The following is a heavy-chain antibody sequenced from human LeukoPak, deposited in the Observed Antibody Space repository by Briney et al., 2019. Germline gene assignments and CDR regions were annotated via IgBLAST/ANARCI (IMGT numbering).Heavy chain of an antibody. CDR3: ARDRVGDGDYADY. J-gene: IGHJ4*02. D-gene: IGHD4-17*01. V-gene: IGHV1-18*01. Sequence: GASVKVSCKASGYNFLTYGINWARQAPGQGFEWMGWISAYNGHTIYAQQFQGRVTMTTDTYTNTAYMDLRSLTSDDTAVYYCARDRVGDGDYADYWGQGTLVTVSS. CDR1: GYNFLTYG. CDR2: ISAYNGHT.